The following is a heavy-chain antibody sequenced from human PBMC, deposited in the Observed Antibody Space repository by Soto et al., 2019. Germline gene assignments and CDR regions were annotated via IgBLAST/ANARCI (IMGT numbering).Heavy chain of an antibody. CDR1: GGTFSSYA. D-gene: IGHD3-16*01. J-gene: IGHJ6*02. Sequence: QVQLVQSGAEVKKPGSSVKVSCKASGGTFSSYAISWVRQAPGQGLEWMGGIIPIFGTANYAQKFQGRVTIIADKSTITAYMELSSRRSEDTAVYYCARAIDGPQPGADLAGEVAYYYYGMDVWGQGTTVTVSS. CDR3: ARAIDGPQPGADLAGEVAYYYYGMDV. V-gene: IGHV1-69*06. CDR2: IIPIFGTA.